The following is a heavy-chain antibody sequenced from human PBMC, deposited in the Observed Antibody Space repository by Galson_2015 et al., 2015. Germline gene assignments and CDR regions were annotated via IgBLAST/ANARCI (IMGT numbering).Heavy chain of an antibody. D-gene: IGHD3-3*01. CDR1: GDSVSSHSAA. J-gene: IGHJ6*02. CDR3: ARAPITIFGVVESYYYYGMDV. Sequence: CAISGDSVSSHSAAWNWIRQSPSRGLEWLGRTHYRSKWYNDYAVSVKSRITINPDTSKNQLSLQLNSVTPEDTAVYYCARAPITIFGVVESYYYYGMDVWGQGTTVTVSS. CDR2: THYRSKWYN. V-gene: IGHV6-1*01.